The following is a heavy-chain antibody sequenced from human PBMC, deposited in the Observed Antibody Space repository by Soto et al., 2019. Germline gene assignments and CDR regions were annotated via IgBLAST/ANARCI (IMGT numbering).Heavy chain of an antibody. Sequence: GGSLRLSCAASGFTFSSYAMHWVRQAPGKGLEWVAVISYDGSNKHYADSVKGRFTISRDNSKNTLYLQMNSLRAEDTAVYYCARDRAAARRYYYYGMDVWGQGTTVTVSS. CDR2: ISYDGSNK. CDR3: ARDRAAARRYYYYGMDV. D-gene: IGHD6-6*01. J-gene: IGHJ6*02. V-gene: IGHV3-30-3*01. CDR1: GFTFSSYA.